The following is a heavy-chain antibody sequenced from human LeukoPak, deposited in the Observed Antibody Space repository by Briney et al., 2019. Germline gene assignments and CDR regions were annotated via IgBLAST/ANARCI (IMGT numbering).Heavy chain of an antibody. Sequence: GGSLRLSCEASGFSFSSYATSWVRQAPGKGLEWVSSISGSGGTTYYAGSVKGRFTISRDISKNTLYLQMSSLRAGDTAVYYCARDLYADFWSGSVFDYWGRGTLVTVSS. D-gene: IGHD3-3*01. J-gene: IGHJ4*02. CDR1: GFSFSSYA. CDR3: ARDLYADFWSGSVFDY. V-gene: IGHV3-23*01. CDR2: ISGSGGTT.